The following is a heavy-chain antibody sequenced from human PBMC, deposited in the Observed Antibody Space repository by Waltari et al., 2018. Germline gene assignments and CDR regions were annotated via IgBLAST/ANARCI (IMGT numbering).Heavy chain of an antibody. CDR3: ARRSPIVVVVAATDAFDI. CDR1: GYTFTSYY. V-gene: IGHV1-46*01. D-gene: IGHD2-15*01. Sequence: QVQLVQSGAEVKKPGASVKVSCKASGYTFTSYYMHWVRQAPGQGLEWMGIINPSGGSTSDAQKFQGRVTMTRDTSTSTVYMELSSLRSEDTAVYYCARRSPIVVVVAATDAFDIWGQGTMVTVSS. CDR2: INPSGGST. J-gene: IGHJ3*02.